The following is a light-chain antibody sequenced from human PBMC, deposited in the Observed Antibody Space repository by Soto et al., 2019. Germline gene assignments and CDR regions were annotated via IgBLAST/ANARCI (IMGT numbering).Light chain of an antibody. J-gene: IGLJ2*01. Sequence: QSALTQPASVSGSPGQSITISCTGTSSDVGGYNYVSWYQQHPGKAPKLMIYEVSNRPSGVSNRFSGSKSGNTASLTISGLQAEDGADYYGSSYTSSSTLLVFGGGTKLTVL. CDR2: EVS. V-gene: IGLV2-14*01. CDR1: SSDVGGYNY. CDR3: SSYTSSSTLLV.